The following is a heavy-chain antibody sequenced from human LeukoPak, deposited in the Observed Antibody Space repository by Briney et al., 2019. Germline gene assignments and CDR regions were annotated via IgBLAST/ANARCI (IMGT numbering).Heavy chain of an antibody. J-gene: IGHJ4*02. Sequence: PGGSLRLSCVASGFTFSTYWMHWVRQAPGKGLVWVSRINSDGSSTSYADSVEGRFTISRDNAKNTLYLQMSSLRAEDAAVYYCSRELKGSVPNWGQGTLVTVSS. CDR2: INSDGSST. CDR3: SRELKGSVPN. CDR1: GFTFSTYW. V-gene: IGHV3-74*01. D-gene: IGHD2-8*01.